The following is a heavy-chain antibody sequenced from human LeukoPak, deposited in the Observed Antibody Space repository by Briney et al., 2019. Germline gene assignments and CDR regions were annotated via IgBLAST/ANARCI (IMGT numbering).Heavy chain of an antibody. CDR2: ISSSGSTI. Sequence: GGSLRLSCVASGFTVSRDGMNWVRQAPGKGLEWLSYISSSGSTIYYADSVKGRFTISRDNAKNTLYLQMNSLRAEDTAVYYCARVHSYGYGDAYYFDYWGQGTLVTVSS. D-gene: IGHD5-18*01. J-gene: IGHJ4*02. CDR3: ARVHSYGYGDAYYFDY. V-gene: IGHV3-48*01. CDR1: GFTVSRDG.